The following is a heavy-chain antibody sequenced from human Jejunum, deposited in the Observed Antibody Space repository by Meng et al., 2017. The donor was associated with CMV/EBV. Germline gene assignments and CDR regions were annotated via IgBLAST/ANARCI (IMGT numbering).Heavy chain of an antibody. CDR2: IYSDGTT. Sequence: CVASGFTVRSNNMSWVRQAPGKGLEWVSIIYSDGTTYFADSVKGRFTISRDKSKNTLDLQMNSLRAEDMAVYYCAYSSSWAHFDYWGQGTLVTVSS. CDR1: GFTVRSNN. CDR3: AYSSSWAHFDY. V-gene: IGHV3-53*01. J-gene: IGHJ4*02. D-gene: IGHD6-13*01.